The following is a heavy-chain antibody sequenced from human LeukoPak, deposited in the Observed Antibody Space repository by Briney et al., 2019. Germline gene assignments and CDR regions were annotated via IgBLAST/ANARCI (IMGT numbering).Heavy chain of an antibody. J-gene: IGHJ3*02. D-gene: IGHD5-24*01. CDR1: GFTFSSYA. Sequence: QPGGSLRLSCAASGFTFSSYAMSWVRQAPGKGLEWVSHIGNNVNSIYYADSVKGRFTISRDNAKNSLYLQMNSLRVEDTAVYYCARDRPPWLFDIWGRGTMVTVSS. CDR2: IGNNVNSI. V-gene: IGHV3-48*04. CDR3: ARDRPPWLFDI.